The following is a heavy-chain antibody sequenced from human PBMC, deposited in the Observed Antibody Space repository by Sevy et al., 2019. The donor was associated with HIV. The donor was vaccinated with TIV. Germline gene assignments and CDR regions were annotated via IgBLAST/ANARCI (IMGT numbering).Heavy chain of an antibody. Sequence: GGSLGLSCAASEFTFSSYAMHWVRQAPGKGLEWVAVISYDGSNKYYADSVKGRFTISRDNSKNTLYLQMNSLRAEDTAVYYCARDKYYGSGSYPYYYYGMDVWGQGTTVTVSS. D-gene: IGHD3-10*01. V-gene: IGHV3-30*04. CDR1: EFTFSSYA. CDR3: ARDKYYGSGSYPYYYYGMDV. CDR2: ISYDGSNK. J-gene: IGHJ6*02.